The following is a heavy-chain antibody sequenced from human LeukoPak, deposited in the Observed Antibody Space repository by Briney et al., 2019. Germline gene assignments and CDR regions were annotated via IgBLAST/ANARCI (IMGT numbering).Heavy chain of an antibody. CDR3: AKDNWNDLDAFDI. Sequence: PGGSLRLSCAASGFTFSSYAMSWVRQAPGKGLEWVSAISGSGGITYYADSVKGRFTISRDNSKNTLYLQMNSLRAEDTAVYCCAKDNWNDLDAFDIWGQGTTVTVSS. J-gene: IGHJ3*02. CDR2: ISGSGGIT. CDR1: GFTFSSYA. V-gene: IGHV3-23*01. D-gene: IGHD1-1*01.